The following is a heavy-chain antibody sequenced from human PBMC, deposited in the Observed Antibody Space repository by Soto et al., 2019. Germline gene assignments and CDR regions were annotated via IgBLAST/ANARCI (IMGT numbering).Heavy chain of an antibody. CDR1: GFTFRTYD. J-gene: IGHJ4*02. Sequence: EVQLLESGGGLGQPGGSLRLSCAASGFTFRTYDMIWVRQAPGKGLEWVSGIRGRDGITHYADSVMGRFTISKDMTKNTLYLQMNNLIDDDTALYYCVKGYWGDFWGQGTLVTVSS. D-gene: IGHD7-27*01. V-gene: IGHV3-23*01. CDR3: VKGYWGDF. CDR2: IRGRDGIT.